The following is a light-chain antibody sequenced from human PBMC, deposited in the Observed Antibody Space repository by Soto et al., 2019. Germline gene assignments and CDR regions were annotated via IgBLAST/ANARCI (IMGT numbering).Light chain of an antibody. V-gene: IGKV1-27*01. CDR2: SAS. J-gene: IGKJ1*01. CDR3: QKYDTAPWT. CDR1: QGIGNS. Sequence: IQMTQSPSSLSASVGDRVIITCRARQGIGNSLAWYQQKAGRVPKLLMHSASTLLSGVPSRFSGSGSGTDFTLAISSLHPEDVATYYCQKYDTAPWTFGQGTKVEIK.